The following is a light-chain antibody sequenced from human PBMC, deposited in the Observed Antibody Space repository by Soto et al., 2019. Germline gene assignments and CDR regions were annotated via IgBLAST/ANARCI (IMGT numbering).Light chain of an antibody. V-gene: IGLV2-14*01. CDR2: EVS. Sequence: QLVLTQPASVSGSPRQSITISCTGTSSDVGGYNYVSWYQQHPGKAPKLMIYEVSNRPSGVSNRFSGSKSGNTASLTISGLQAEDEADYYCSSYTSSSTRVFGGGTKLTVL. J-gene: IGLJ3*02. CDR3: SSYTSSSTRV. CDR1: SSDVGGYNY.